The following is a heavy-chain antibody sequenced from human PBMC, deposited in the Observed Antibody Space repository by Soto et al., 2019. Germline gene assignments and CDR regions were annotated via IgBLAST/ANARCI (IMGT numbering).Heavy chain of an antibody. CDR1: GFTFSSYA. CDR2: ISGSGGST. Sequence: GGSLRLSCAASGFTFSSYAMSWVRQAPGKGLEWVSAISGSGGSTYYADSVKGRFTISRDNSKNTLYLQMNSLRAEDTAVYYCAKVMGTMIVVVITRAYYFDYWGQGTLVTVSS. CDR3: AKVMGTMIVVVITRAYYFDY. D-gene: IGHD3-22*01. J-gene: IGHJ4*02. V-gene: IGHV3-23*01.